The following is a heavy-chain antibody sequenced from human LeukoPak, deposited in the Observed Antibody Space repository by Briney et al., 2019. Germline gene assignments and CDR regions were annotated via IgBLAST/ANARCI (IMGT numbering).Heavy chain of an antibody. CDR3: ARDVAYYGSGYLDY. V-gene: IGHV3-30-3*01. CDR1: GFTFSTYP. J-gene: IGHJ4*02. CDR2: ISSDGSNK. D-gene: IGHD3-10*01. Sequence: GGSLRLSCAASGFTFSTYPMHWVRQAPGKGLEWVAVISSDGSNKYYADSVKGRFTISRDNSKNVLYLQMNSLRAEDTAVYYCARDVAYYGSGYLDYWGQGTLVTVSS.